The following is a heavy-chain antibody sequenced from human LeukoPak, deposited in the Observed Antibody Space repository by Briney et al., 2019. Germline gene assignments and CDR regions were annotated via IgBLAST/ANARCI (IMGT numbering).Heavy chain of an antibody. Sequence: ASVRVSCKASGYTFTSYDINWVRQASGQGLEWMGWMNPNNGNTGYAQKFQGRVTMTRDTSISTAYMELRGLRSEDTAVYYCVRDGEGVAISVNYWFDPWGQGTLVTVSS. J-gene: IGHJ5*02. V-gene: IGHV1-8*01. CDR3: VRDGEGVAISVNYWFDP. CDR2: MNPNNGNT. CDR1: GYTFTSYD. D-gene: IGHD3-10*01.